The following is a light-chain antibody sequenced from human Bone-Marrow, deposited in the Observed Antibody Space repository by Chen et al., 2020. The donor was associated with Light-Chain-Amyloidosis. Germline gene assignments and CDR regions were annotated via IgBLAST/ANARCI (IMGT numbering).Light chain of an antibody. CDR1: QRISNN. V-gene: IGKV3-15*01. J-gene: IGKJ4*01. CDR2: GAS. Sequence: EIVMTQSPATLSVSPGERVTLSCRASQRISNNLAWYQRKAGQAPRLLIYGASTRATGIPERFSGSGSGTDFTLSISSLQSEDFALYYCQQYKKWPPFTVGGGTKVEIK. CDR3: QQYKKWPPFT.